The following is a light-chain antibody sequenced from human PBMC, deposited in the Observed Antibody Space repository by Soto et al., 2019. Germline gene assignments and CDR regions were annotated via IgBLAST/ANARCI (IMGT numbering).Light chain of an antibody. Sequence: EIGLTQSPGTLSLSPGERATLSCRAIQSVSISYFAWYQQKPGQAPRLLIYATSRRATGIPDRFSGSGSGTDFTLTISRLEPEDFAVYYCQQYDNTPPWTFGQGTKVDIK. CDR3: QQYDNTPPWT. CDR1: QSVSISY. CDR2: ATS. V-gene: IGKV3-20*01. J-gene: IGKJ1*01.